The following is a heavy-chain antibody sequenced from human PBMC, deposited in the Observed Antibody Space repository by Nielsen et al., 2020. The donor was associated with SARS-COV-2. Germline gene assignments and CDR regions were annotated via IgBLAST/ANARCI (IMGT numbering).Heavy chain of an antibody. D-gene: IGHD3-10*01. Sequence: GSLRLSCAASGFTVSTNYMSWVRQAPGKGLEWVSIVNSAGSTYYADSVKGRFTISRDNAKNTLYLQMNSLRAEDTAVYYCAILGGAMVRGVDLDVWGQGTTVTVSS. CDR2: VNSAGST. CDR3: AILGGAMVRGVDLDV. CDR1: GFTVSTNY. V-gene: IGHV3-66*01. J-gene: IGHJ6*02.